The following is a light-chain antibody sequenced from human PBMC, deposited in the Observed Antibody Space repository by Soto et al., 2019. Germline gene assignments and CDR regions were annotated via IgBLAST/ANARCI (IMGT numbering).Light chain of an antibody. V-gene: IGKV3-15*01. CDR2: GAS. CDR3: QQYYNWPRT. CDR1: QNIHTN. Sequence: EVVMTQSPATLSVSPGERATLSCRASQNIHTNLAWYQQKPGQAPRLLFYGASTRATGLPARFSGSGSGTEFTLTIYSLQAEDFAVYYCQQYYNWPRTFGQGTRLE. J-gene: IGKJ5*01.